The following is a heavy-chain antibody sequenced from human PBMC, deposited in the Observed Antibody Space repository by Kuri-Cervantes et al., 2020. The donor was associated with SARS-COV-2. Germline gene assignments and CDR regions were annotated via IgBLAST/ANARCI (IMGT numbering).Heavy chain of an antibody. CDR2: IRYDGSNK. CDR3: AKDPPPAGY. V-gene: IGHV3-30*02. Sequence: GESLKISCAASGFTFSDYYMNWVRQAPGKGLEWVAFIRYDGSNKYYADSVKGRFTISRDNSKNTLYLQMNSLRAEDTAVYYCAKDPPPAGYWGQGTLVTVSS. J-gene: IGHJ4*02. CDR1: GFTFSDYY.